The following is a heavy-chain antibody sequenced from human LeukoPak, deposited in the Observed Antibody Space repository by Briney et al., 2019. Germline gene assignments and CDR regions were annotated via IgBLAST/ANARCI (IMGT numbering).Heavy chain of an antibody. V-gene: IGHV4-38-2*02. D-gene: IGHD3-10*01. Sequence: RPSETLSLTCTVSGYSISSGYYWGWIRQPPGKGLEWIGEINHSGSTHYHPSLKSRVTISVDTSKNQFSLKLSSVTAADTAVYYCARLPLRRLRGAKSHFDFWGQGTLVTVSS. CDR3: ARLPLRRLRGAKSHFDF. CDR2: INHSGST. J-gene: IGHJ4*02. CDR1: GYSISSGYY.